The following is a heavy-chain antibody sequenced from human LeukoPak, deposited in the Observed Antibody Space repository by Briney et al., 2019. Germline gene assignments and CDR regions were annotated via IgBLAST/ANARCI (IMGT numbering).Heavy chain of an antibody. Sequence: ASVKLSCKASGYTFTSYGIGWVRQAPGQGLEWMGWISAYNGNTNYAQKLQGRVTMTTDTSTSTAYMELRSLRSDDTAVYYCARTDCSSTSCYRGIDYWGQGTLVTVSS. J-gene: IGHJ4*02. D-gene: IGHD2-2*01. CDR3: ARTDCSSTSCYRGIDY. V-gene: IGHV1-18*01. CDR2: ISAYNGNT. CDR1: GYTFTSYG.